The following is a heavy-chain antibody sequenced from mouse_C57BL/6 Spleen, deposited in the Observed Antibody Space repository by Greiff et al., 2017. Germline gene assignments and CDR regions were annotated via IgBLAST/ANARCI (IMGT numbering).Heavy chain of an antibody. V-gene: IGHV1-54*01. J-gene: IGHJ2*01. Sequence: VQLQQSGAELVRPGTSVKVSCKASGYAFTNYLIEWVKQRPGQGLEWIGVINPGSGGTNYNEKFKGKATLTADKSSSTAYMQLSSLTSEDSAVYFCARRGDGGPPYFDYWGQGTTLTVSS. CDR2: INPGSGGT. CDR3: ARRGDGGPPYFDY. D-gene: IGHD3-3*01. CDR1: GYAFTNYL.